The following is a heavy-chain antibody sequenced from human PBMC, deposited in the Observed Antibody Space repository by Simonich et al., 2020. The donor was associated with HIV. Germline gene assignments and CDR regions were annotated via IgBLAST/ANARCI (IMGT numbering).Heavy chain of an antibody. CDR3: ARGFYQRLYYFDY. Sequence: QVQLQQWGAGLLKPSETLSLTCAVYGGSFSGYYWSWIRQPPGKGLEWIGENNHRESTNYNPSRKSRVTISVDTSKNQFSLKLSSVTAADTAVYYCARGFYQRLYYFDYWGQGTLVTVSS. D-gene: IGHD2-2*01. J-gene: IGHJ4*02. V-gene: IGHV4-34*01. CDR1: GGSFSGYY. CDR2: NNHREST.